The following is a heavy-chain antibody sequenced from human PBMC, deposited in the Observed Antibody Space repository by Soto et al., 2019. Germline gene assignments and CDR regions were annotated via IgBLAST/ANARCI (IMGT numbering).Heavy chain of an antibody. D-gene: IGHD3-16*02. Sequence: PSETLSLTCAVYGGSFSGYYWSWIRQPPGKGLKWIGEINHSGSTNYNPSLKSRVTISVDTSKNQFSLKLSSVTAADTAVYYCARGPGDYIWGSYRYRPSQSHQFDYWGQGTLVTVSS. CDR1: GGSFSGYY. J-gene: IGHJ4*02. V-gene: IGHV4-34*01. CDR2: INHSGST. CDR3: ARGPGDYIWGSYRYRPSQSHQFDY.